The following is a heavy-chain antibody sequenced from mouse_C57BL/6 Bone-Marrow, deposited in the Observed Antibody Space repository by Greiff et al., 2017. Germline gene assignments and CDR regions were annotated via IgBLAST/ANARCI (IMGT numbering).Heavy chain of an antibody. CDR3: TTGDYDLANFDY. CDR2: IDPEDGDT. Sequence: EVQLQQSGAELVRPGASVKLSCTASGFNIKDYYMHWVKQRPEQGLEWIGRIDPEDGDTEYAPKFQGKATMTADTSSNTAYLQLSSLTSEDTAVYYCTTGDYDLANFDYWGQGTTLTVSS. J-gene: IGHJ2*01. D-gene: IGHD2-4*01. V-gene: IGHV14-1*01. CDR1: GFNIKDYY.